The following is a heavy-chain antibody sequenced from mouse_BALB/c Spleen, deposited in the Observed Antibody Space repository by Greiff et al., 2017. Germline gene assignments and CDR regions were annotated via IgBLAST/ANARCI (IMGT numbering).Heavy chain of an antibody. CDR2: ISDGGSYT. Sequence: EVQVVESGGGLVKPGGSLKLSCAASGFTFSDYYMYWVRQTPEKRLEWVATISDGGSYTYYPDSVKGRFTNSRDNAKNNLYLQMSSLKSEDTAMYYCARDGVTTVVAKGYWYFDVWGAGTTVTVAS. V-gene: IGHV5-4*02. CDR3: ARDGVTTVVAKGYWYFDV. D-gene: IGHD1-1*01. J-gene: IGHJ1*01. CDR1: GFTFSDYY.